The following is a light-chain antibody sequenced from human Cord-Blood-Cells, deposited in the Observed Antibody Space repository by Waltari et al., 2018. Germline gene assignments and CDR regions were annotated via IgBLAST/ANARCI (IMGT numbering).Light chain of an antibody. V-gene: IGLV2-23*01. J-gene: IGLJ3*02. CDR3: CSYAGSSTWV. CDR2: EGS. Sequence: QSALTQPASVSGSPGQSITISCTGTSSDAGSYNHVSWYQQHPGKAPKLMIYEGSKRPSGFSNRFSGSKSGNTASLTISGLQAEDEADYYCCSYAGSSTWVFGGGTKLTVL. CDR1: SSDAGSYNH.